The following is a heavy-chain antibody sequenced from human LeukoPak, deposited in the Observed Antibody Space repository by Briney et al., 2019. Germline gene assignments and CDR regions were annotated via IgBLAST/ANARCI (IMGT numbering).Heavy chain of an antibody. CDR2: IIPIFGTA. D-gene: IGHD5-12*01. V-gene: IGHV1-69*06. CDR1: GGTFSSYA. J-gene: IGHJ2*01. CDR3: ASSLDRDIVATITWYFDL. Sequence: SVKVSCKASGGTFSSYAISWVRQAPGQGLEWMGGIIPIFGTANYAQKFQGRVTITADKSTSTAYMELSSLRSEDTAVYYCASSLDRDIVATITWYFDLWGRGTLVTVSS.